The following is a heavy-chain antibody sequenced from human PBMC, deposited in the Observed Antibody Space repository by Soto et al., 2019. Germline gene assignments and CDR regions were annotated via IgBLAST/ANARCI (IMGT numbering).Heavy chain of an antibody. J-gene: IGHJ4*02. CDR1: GYTFTSYA. D-gene: IGHD3-10*01. Sequence: QVQLAQSGPEVRKPGSSGKISCKASGYTFTSYAMYWVRQAPGKRPEGMGWMNAGNGDTKYSQNLQDRLTINRDTSATTAYMELRGLRSEDTAVYYCARGVWFGQVASAVFAYWGQGTLVTVSS. CDR3: ARGVWFGQVASAVFAY. V-gene: IGHV1-3*01. CDR2: MNAGNGDT.